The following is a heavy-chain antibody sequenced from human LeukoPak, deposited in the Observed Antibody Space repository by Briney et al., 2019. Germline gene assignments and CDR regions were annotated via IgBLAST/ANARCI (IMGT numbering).Heavy chain of an antibody. CDR1: GFTFSSYA. D-gene: IGHD1-26*01. CDR3: AKDHSAFVGATNFDY. J-gene: IGHJ4*02. CDR2: IRGNGGNT. V-gene: IGHV3-23*01. Sequence: GGSLRLSCAASGFTFSSYAMNWVRQAPGKGLEWVSLIRGNGGNTYYADSVKGRFTISRDNSKNTLYLQMNSLRAEDTAVYYCAKDHSAFVGATNFDYWGQGTLVTVSS.